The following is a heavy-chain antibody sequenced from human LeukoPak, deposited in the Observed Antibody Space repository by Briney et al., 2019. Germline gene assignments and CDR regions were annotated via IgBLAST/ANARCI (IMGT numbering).Heavy chain of an antibody. Sequence: GGSLRLSCAASGFTVSDNYTSWVRQAPGKGLEWVSAISGGGSTYYADSVKGRFIISRDNSKNTVYLQLNSLRAEDTAVYYCAKEKLTGYTYGNFDSWGQGTLVTVSS. D-gene: IGHD5-18*01. J-gene: IGHJ4*02. CDR1: GFTVSDNY. CDR2: ISGGGST. V-gene: IGHV3-53*01. CDR3: AKEKLTGYTYGNFDS.